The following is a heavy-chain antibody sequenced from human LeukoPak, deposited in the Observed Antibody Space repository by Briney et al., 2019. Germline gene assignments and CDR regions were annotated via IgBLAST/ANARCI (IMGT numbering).Heavy chain of an antibody. J-gene: IGHJ4*02. CDR3: ARGGRGYSYLLGY. D-gene: IGHD5-18*01. V-gene: IGHV4-59*08. CDR1: GGSISSYY. Sequence: PSETLSLTCTVSGGSISSYYWSWIRQPPGKGLEWIGYIYYSGSTNYNPSLKSRVTISVDTSKNQFSLKLSSVTAADTAVYYCARGGRGYSYLLGYWGQGTLVTVSS. CDR2: IYYSGST.